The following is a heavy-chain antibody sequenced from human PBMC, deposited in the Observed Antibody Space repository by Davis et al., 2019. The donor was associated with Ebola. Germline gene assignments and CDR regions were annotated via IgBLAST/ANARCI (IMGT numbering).Heavy chain of an antibody. Sequence: GESLKLSCKGSGYRFTSYWIGWVRQMPGKGLEWMGIIYPGDSDSRYRPSFEGQVTISADKSISTVYLQWSSLKASDTAMYYCARAYYYGSGSRRFDYWGQGTLVTVSS. V-gene: IGHV5-51*01. CDR2: IYPGDSDS. J-gene: IGHJ4*02. D-gene: IGHD3-10*01. CDR3: ARAYYYGSGSRRFDY. CDR1: GYRFTSYW.